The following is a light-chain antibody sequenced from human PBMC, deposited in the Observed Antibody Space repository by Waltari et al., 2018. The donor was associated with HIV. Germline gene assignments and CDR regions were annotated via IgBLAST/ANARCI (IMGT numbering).Light chain of an antibody. V-gene: IGKV3-20*01. CDR3: QQHPIT. J-gene: IGKJ5*01. CDR2: GVS. Sequence: DIVLTQSPRTLSLSPGERATLSCRASQSVSRDYLAWYQQKPGQAPRLLIYGVSSRATGIPDRFSGSGSGTEFTLTISRLEPEDFAVYYCQQHPITFGQGTRLEIK. CDR1: QSVSRDY.